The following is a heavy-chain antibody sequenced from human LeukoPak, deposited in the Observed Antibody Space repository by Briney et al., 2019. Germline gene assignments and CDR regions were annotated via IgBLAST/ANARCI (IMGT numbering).Heavy chain of an antibody. CDR3: ARGNYCSGGSCYSAPFDY. D-gene: IGHD2-15*01. CDR2: IKQDGTEK. Sequence: GGSLRLSCAASRFTFSSYWMSWVRQAPGKGLEWVANIKQDGTEKYYVDSVKGRFTISRDNAKNTLYLQMNSLRAEDTAVYYCARGNYCSGGSCYSAPFDYWGQGTLVTVSS. J-gene: IGHJ4*02. V-gene: IGHV3-7*01. CDR1: RFTFSSYW.